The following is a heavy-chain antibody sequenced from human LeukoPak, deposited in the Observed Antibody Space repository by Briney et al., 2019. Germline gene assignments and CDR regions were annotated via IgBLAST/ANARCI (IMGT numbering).Heavy chain of an antibody. D-gene: IGHD6-13*01. CDR2: ISSSGSTI. CDR3: ARDDYSSSWYYLDY. J-gene: IGHJ4*02. CDR1: GFTFSSYE. Sequence: GRSLRLSCAASGFTFSSYEMNWVRQAPGKGLEWVSYISSSGSTINYADSLKGRFTISRDNAKNSLYLQMNSLRAEDTAVYYCARDDYSSSWYYLDYWGQETLVTVSS. V-gene: IGHV3-48*03.